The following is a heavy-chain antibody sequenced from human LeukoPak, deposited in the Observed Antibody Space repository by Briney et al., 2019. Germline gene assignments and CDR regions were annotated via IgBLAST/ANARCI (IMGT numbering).Heavy chain of an antibody. V-gene: IGHV3-23*01. J-gene: IGHJ4*02. D-gene: IGHD6-13*01. CDR2: ISGSGGST. CDR1: GFTFSSYA. CDR3: ARLITAEYSSSWYLQSFDY. Sequence: GSLRLSCAASGFTFSSYAMSWVRQAPGKGLEWVSAISGSGGSTYYADSVKGRFTISRDNSKNTLYLQMNSLKADDTAVYYCARLITAEYSSSWYLQSFDYWGQGTLVTVSS.